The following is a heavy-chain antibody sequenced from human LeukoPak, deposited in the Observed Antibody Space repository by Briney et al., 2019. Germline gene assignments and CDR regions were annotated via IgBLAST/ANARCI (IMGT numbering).Heavy chain of an antibody. J-gene: IGHJ3*02. CDR1: GYTFTSYG. CDR3: ARDPKIDGFDI. Sequence: GASVKVSCKASGYTFTSYGISWVRQAPGQGLEWMGWISAYNGNTNYAQKLQGRVTMTRDTSISTAYMDLSRLGTDDTAVYYCARDPKIDGFDIWGQGTRVTVSS. V-gene: IGHV1-18*01. CDR2: ISAYNGNT.